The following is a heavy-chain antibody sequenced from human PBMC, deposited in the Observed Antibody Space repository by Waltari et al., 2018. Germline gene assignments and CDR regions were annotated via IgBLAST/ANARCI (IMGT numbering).Heavy chain of an antibody. V-gene: IGHV1-8*01. Sequence: QMQLVQSGAEVKKPGASVKVSCKASGYTFTSYDMNWVRQAPGQGLEWMGWMNPSSGNTGYAQRFQGRVTITRYTSISTAYMELSSLRSEDTAVYFCAMGNGAVIRDAFDVWGQGTMVTVSS. CDR1: GYTFTSYD. CDR3: AMGNGAVIRDAFDV. CDR2: MNPSSGNT. D-gene: IGHD2-21*01. J-gene: IGHJ3*01.